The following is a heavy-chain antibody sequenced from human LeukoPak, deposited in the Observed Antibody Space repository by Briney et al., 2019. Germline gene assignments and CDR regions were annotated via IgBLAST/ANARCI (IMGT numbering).Heavy chain of an antibody. J-gene: IGHJ4*02. CDR1: GFTFSSYI. D-gene: IGHD3-10*01. CDR2: ISSSSSTI. Sequence: GGSLRLSCAASGFTFSSYIMNWVRQAPGKGLEWVSYISSSSSTIYYADSVKGRFTISRDNAKNSLYLQMNSMRAEDTAVHYCVGAWFGEFPVYYFDYWGQGTLVTVSS. V-gene: IGHV3-48*04. CDR3: VGAWFGEFPVYYFDY.